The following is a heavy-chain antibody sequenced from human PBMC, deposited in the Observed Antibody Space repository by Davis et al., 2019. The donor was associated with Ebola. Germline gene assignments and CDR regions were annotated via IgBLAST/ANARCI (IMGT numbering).Heavy chain of an antibody. J-gene: IGHJ4*02. CDR3: ASSSGY. V-gene: IGHV3-20*01. Sequence: GESLKISCAASGFTFDYYGMSWVRQAPGKGLEWVSGINWNGGSTGYADSVKGRFTISSDNAKNSLYLQMNSLSAEDTALYHCASSSGYWGQGTLVTVSS. CDR2: INWNGGST. D-gene: IGHD6-6*01. CDR1: GFTFDYYG.